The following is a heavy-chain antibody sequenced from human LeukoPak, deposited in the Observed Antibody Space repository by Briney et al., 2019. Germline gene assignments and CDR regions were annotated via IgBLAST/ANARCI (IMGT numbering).Heavy chain of an antibody. D-gene: IGHD3-10*01. CDR2: INHSGST. V-gene: IGHV4-34*01. Sequence: SETLSLTCAVYGGSFSGYYWSWIRQPPGKGLEWIGEINHSGSTNYNPSLKSRVTISVDTSKNQFSLKLSSVTAADTAVYYCAGSGSYYPSDDYWGQETLVTVSS. CDR1: GGSFSGYY. J-gene: IGHJ4*02. CDR3: AGSGSYYPSDDY.